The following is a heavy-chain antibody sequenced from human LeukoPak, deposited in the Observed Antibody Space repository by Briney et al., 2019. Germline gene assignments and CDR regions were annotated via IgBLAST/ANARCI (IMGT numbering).Heavy chain of an antibody. CDR1: GFTFSSYS. CDR3: ARVGSSGWYYFDY. V-gene: IGHV3-21*01. Sequence: GGSLRLSCAASGFTFSSYSMNWVRQAPGKGLEWVSSISSSSSYIYYADSVKGRFTISRDNAKNSLYLQMNSLRAEDTAVYYCARVGSSGWYYFDYWGQGTLVTVSS. J-gene: IGHJ4*02. D-gene: IGHD6-19*01. CDR2: ISSSSSYI.